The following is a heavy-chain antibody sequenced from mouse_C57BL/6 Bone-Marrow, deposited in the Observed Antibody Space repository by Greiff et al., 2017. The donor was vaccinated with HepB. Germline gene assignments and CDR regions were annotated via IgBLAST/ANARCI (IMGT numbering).Heavy chain of an antibody. Sequence: QVQLQQPGAELVKPGASVKLSCKASGYTFTSYWMQWVKQRPGQGLEWIGEIDPSDSYTNYNQKFKGKAKLTVETSSSTAYMQLSSLTSKDSAVYYCARVYYGLFAYWGQGTLVTVSA. CDR3: ARVYYGLFAY. J-gene: IGHJ3*01. D-gene: IGHD1-1*01. CDR2: IDPSDSYT. CDR1: GYTFTSYW. V-gene: IGHV1-50*01.